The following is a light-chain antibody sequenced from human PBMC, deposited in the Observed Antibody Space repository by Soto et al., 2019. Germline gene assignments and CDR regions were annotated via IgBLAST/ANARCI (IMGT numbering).Light chain of an antibody. J-gene: IGLJ2*01. CDR2: GVT. CDR1: NSDVGAYNY. Sequence: QSALTQPPSASGSPGQSVTISCTGTNSDVGAYNYVSWYQQHPGKAPKLMIYGVTKRPSGVPDRFSGSKSGNTASLTVSGLQAEDEADYYCSSYAGSNNFIFGGGTKVTVL. CDR3: SSYAGSNNFI. V-gene: IGLV2-8*01.